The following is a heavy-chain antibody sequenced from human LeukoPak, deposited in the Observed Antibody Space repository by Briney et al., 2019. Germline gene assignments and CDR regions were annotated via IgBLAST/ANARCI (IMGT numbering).Heavy chain of an antibody. D-gene: IGHD5-18*01. CDR2: IYYSGST. J-gene: IGHJ4*02. CDR3: ARGAAGYSYG. Sequence: SETLSLTCTVSGGSISSYYWSWIRQPPGKGLEWIGHIYYSGSTNYNPSLKSRVTISIDTSKNQFSLRLSSVTASDTAVYYCARGAAGYSYGWGQGTLVTVSS. V-gene: IGHV4-59*01. CDR1: GGSISSYY.